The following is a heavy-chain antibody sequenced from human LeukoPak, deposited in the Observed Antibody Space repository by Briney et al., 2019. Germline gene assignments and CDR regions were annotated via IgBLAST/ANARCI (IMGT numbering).Heavy chain of an antibody. D-gene: IGHD3-10*01. CDR2: IYHSGST. V-gene: IGHV4-38-2*01. CDR3: ASRTMVRGVN. J-gene: IGHJ4*02. Sequence: SSETLPLTCAVSGYSISSGYYWGWIRQPPGKGLEWIGSIYHSGSTYYNPSLKSRVTISVDTSKDQFSLKLSSVTAADTAVYYCASRTMVRGVNWGQGTLVTVSS. CDR1: GYSISSGYY.